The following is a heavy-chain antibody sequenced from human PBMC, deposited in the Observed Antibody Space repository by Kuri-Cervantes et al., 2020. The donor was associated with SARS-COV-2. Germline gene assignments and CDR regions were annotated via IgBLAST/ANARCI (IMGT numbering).Heavy chain of an antibody. CDR1: GYTFTGYC. CDR2: INPNSGGT. D-gene: IGHD2-2*01. V-gene: IGHV1-2*02. Sequence: ASVKVSCKASGYTFTGYCMHWVRQAPGQGLEWMGWINPNSGGTNYAQKFQGRVTMTRDTSISTAYTELSRLRSDDTAVYYCARSAGYCSSTSCPGGAGWLALYNWFDPWGQGTLVTVSS. J-gene: IGHJ5*02. CDR3: ARSAGYCSSTSCPGGAGWLALYNWFDP.